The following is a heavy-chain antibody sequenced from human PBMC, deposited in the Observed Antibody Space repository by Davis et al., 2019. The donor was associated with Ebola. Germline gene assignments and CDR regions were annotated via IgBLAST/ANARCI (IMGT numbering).Heavy chain of an antibody. J-gene: IGHJ4*02. D-gene: IGHD6-19*01. CDR1: GFTVSSNH. Sequence: GGPLRPSCTAPGFTVSSNHMSWVRQAPGKRLEWLSVIYDQSTAYADAVRGRFIISRDKSNNTLYLEMSSLRVDDTAVYYCATTQWLGEFDNWGQGTLVTVSS. CDR3: ATTQWLGEFDN. V-gene: IGHV3-53*05. CDR2: IYDQST.